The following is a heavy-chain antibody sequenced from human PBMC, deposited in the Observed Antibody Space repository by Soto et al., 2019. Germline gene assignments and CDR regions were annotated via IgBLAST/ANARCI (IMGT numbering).Heavy chain of an antibody. CDR2: IDPSDSQT. D-gene: IGHD3-22*01. CDR1: GYIFAGYW. Sequence: GESLKISCKGSGYIFAGYWVTWVRQKPGKGLEWMGRIDPSDSQTHYSPSFRGHVHISVTKSITTVFLQWSSLRASDTAMYYCARQIYDSDTGPNFQYYFDSWGQGTPVTVS. J-gene: IGHJ4*02. V-gene: IGHV5-10-1*01. CDR3: ARQIYDSDTGPNFQYYFDS.